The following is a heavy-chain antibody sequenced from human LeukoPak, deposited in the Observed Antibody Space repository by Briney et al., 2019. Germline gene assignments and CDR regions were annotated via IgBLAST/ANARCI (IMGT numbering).Heavy chain of an antibody. V-gene: IGHV3-23*01. D-gene: IGHD3-3*02. CDR3: AKDKSRIFGVVIPHFDY. CDR2: ISGSGGST. CDR1: GFTFSSYA. Sequence: PGGSLRLSCAASGFTFSSYAISWVRQAPGKGLEWVSAISGSGGSTYYADSVKGRFTISRDNSKNTLYLQMNSLRAEDTAVYYCAKDKSRIFGVVIPHFDYWGQGTLVTVSS. J-gene: IGHJ4*02.